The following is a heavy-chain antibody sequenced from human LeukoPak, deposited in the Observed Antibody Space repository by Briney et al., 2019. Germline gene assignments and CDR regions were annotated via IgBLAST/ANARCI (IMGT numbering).Heavy chain of an antibody. CDR1: GFTFSSYS. CDR3: ARDLITVAGTGNDY. CDR2: ISSSSSYI. J-gene: IGHJ4*02. D-gene: IGHD6-19*01. V-gene: IGHV3-21*01. Sequence: GGSLRLSCAASGFTFSSYSMSWVRQAPGMGLEWVSSISSSSSYISYADSVKDRFTISRDNAKTSLYLQMNSLRAEDTAVYYCARDLITVAGTGNDYWGQGTLVTVSS.